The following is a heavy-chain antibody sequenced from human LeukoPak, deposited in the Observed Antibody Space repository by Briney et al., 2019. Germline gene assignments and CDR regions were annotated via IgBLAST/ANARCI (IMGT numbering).Heavy chain of an antibody. Sequence: ASVQVSCKASGYTFTDVGVAWVRQAPGQGLEWMGWISANTGNRNYAQKFQDRVTMTTDTSTTTAYMELRSLRSDDTAVYYCAMWGSSRTSCFSYSCWYMDVWGEGTTVTVSS. J-gene: IGHJ6*03. CDR3: AMWGSSRTSCFSYSCWYMDV. V-gene: IGHV1-18*01. D-gene: IGHD2-2*01. CDR2: ISANTGNR. CDR1: GYTFTDVG.